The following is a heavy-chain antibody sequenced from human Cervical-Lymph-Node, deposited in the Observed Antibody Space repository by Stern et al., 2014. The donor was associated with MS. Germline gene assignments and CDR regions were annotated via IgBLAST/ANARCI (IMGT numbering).Heavy chain of an antibody. CDR3: TRATIAVTGTFWFGP. Sequence: ESGPALVKPTQTLTLTCTFSGFSLNSSGMCVSWIRQTPGKAPEWLALIDWEYDRYYNTSLKTRLTISKDTSKTQVVLTMTNMDPVDTATYYCTRATIAVTGTFWFGPWGQGTLVTVSS. D-gene: IGHD6-19*01. V-gene: IGHV2-70*01. J-gene: IGHJ5*02. CDR2: IDWEYDR. CDR1: GFSLNSSGMC.